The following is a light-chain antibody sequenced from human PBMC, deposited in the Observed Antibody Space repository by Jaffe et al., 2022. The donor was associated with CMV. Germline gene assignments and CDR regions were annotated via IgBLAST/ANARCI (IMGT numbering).Light chain of an antibody. V-gene: IGKV3-20*01. CDR2: EAS. Sequence: DIVLTQSPGTLSLSPGERATLSCRASQSVGSSLAWYLQKPGQAPRLLLFEASTRATGIPDRFRGSGSGTDFTLTISRLEPEDFVVYYCQQYGSSPITFGQGTRLDIK. CDR3: QQYGSSPIT. J-gene: IGKJ5*01. CDR1: QSVGSS.